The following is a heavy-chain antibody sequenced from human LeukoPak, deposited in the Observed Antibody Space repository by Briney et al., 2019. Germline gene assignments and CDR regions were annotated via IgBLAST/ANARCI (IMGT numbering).Heavy chain of an antibody. CDR2: ISYHGSNK. D-gene: IGHD6-19*01. CDR3: VRDLSYSSGVWDY. J-gene: IGHJ4*02. Sequence: GGSLTLSCAASGFIFSSHTMHWVRQAPGKGLEWVAVISYHGSNKDYGDSVKGRFTISRDNSQNTLYLQMNSLRVEDTAVYYCVRDLSYSSGVWDYWGQGTLLTVSS. CDR1: GFIFSSHT. V-gene: IGHV3-30-3*01.